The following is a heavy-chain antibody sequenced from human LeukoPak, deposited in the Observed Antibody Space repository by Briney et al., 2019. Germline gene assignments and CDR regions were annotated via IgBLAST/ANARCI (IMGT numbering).Heavy chain of an antibody. CDR3: TRYYYDSSGYPDFDY. V-gene: IGHV1-18*01. CDR2: ISAYNGNT. J-gene: IGHJ4*02. D-gene: IGHD3-22*01. Sequence: ASVKVSCKASGYTFTSYGISWVRQAPGQGLEWMGWISAYNGNTNYAQKPQGRVTMTTDTSTSTAYMELRSLRSDDTAVYYCTRYYYDSSGYPDFDYWGQGTLVTVSS. CDR1: GYTFTSYG.